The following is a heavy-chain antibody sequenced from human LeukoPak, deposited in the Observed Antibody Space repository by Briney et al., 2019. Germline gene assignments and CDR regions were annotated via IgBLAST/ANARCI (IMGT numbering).Heavy chain of an antibody. J-gene: IGHJ4*02. CDR3: ATTRPKNYYGSGSYYNY. CDR2: INHSGST. D-gene: IGHD3-10*01. Sequence: SETLSLTCAVYGGSFSGYYCSWIRQPPGKGLEWIGEINHSGSTNYNPSLKSRVTISVDTSKNQFSLKLSSVTAADTAVYYCATTRPKNYYGSGSYYNYWGQRTLVTVSS. CDR1: GGSFSGYY. V-gene: IGHV4-34*01.